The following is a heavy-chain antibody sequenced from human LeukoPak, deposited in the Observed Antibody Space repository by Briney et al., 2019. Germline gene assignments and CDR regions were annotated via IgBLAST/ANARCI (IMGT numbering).Heavy chain of an antibody. CDR3: AKDKIVGGGSFYYYYGMDV. CDR2: ISGGGGST. V-gene: IGHV3-23*01. CDR1: GFTFSGYA. D-gene: IGHD2-15*01. J-gene: IGHJ6*02. Sequence: GGSLRLSCAASGFTFSGYAMTWVRQTSGKGLECVSTISGGGGSTYYANSMQGRFTISRDNSKNTLYLQMDSLRAEDTAVYYCAKDKIVGGGSFYYYYGMDVWGQGTTVTVSS.